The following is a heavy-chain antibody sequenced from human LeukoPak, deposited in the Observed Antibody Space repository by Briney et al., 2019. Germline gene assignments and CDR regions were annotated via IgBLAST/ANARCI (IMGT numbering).Heavy chain of an antibody. CDR2: INPNSGGT. Sequence: ASVKVSXKASGYTFTGYYMHWVRQAPGQGLEWIGRINPNSGGTNYAQKFQGRVTMTRDTSISTAYMELSRLRSDDTAVYYCARDPQGYCSSTSCYRYAFDIWGQGTMVTVSS. CDR1: GYTFTGYY. CDR3: ARDPQGYCSSTSCYRYAFDI. J-gene: IGHJ3*02. V-gene: IGHV1-2*06. D-gene: IGHD2-2*01.